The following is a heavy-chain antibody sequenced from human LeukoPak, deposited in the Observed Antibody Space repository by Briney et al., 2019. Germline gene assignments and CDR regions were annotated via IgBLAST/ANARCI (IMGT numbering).Heavy chain of an antibody. CDR1: GCTFTGYY. D-gene: IGHD4-17*01. J-gene: IGHJ4*02. V-gene: IGHV1-46*01. CDR2: INPSGGST. Sequence: GASVKVSCKASGCTFTGYYMHWVRQAPGQGLEWMGIINPSGGSTSYAQKFQGRVTMTRDTSTSTVYMELSSPRSEDTAVYYCARGEMDDYGDYDFDYWGQGTLVTVSS. CDR3: ARGEMDDYGDYDFDY.